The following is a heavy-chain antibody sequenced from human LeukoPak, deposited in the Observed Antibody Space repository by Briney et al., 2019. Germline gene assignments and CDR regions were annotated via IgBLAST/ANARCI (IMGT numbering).Heavy chain of an antibody. Sequence: SETLSLTCTVSGGSISSYYWSWIRQAPGKGLEWIGYIYYSGSTNYNPSLKSRVTMSVDTSKNQFSLKVNSVTAADTAVYYCARVGRAGLPLPAAMGWFDPWGQGTLVTVSS. J-gene: IGHJ5*02. CDR2: IYYSGST. CDR1: GGSISSYY. D-gene: IGHD2-2*01. CDR3: ARVGRAGLPLPAAMGWFDP. V-gene: IGHV4-59*08.